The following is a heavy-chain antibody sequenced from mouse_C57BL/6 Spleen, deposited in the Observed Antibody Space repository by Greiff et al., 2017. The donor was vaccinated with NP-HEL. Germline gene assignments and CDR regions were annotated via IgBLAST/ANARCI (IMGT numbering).Heavy chain of an antibody. CDR1: GYTFTSYW. V-gene: IGHV1-55*01. Sequence: QVQLQQPGAELVKPGASVKMSCKASGYTFTSYWITWVKQRPGQGLEWIGDIYPGSGSTNYNEKFKSKATLTVDTSSSTAYMQLSSLTSEDSAVYYCARDGVTTVVGEAWFAYWGQGTLVTVSA. CDR2: IYPGSGST. D-gene: IGHD1-1*01. CDR3: ARDGVTTVVGEAWFAY. J-gene: IGHJ3*01.